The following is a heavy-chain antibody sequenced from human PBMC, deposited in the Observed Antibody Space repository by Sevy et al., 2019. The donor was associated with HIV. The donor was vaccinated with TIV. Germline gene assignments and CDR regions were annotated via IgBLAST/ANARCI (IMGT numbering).Heavy chain of an antibody. D-gene: IGHD2-8*01. CDR2: LSFGCGKI. CDR3: AREGCTKPHDY. V-gene: IGHV3-23*01. Sequence: GGSLRLSCAASGFDFSIYSMSWVRQAPGKGLEWVSTLSFGCGKINYADSVKGRFTISRDNSKSSLYLQMNNMRVEDTAVYYGAREGCTKPHDYWGQGTLVTVSS. CDR1: GFDFSIYS. J-gene: IGHJ4*02.